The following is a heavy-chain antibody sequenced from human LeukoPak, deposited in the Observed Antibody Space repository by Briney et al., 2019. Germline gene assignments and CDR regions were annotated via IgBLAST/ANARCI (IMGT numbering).Heavy chain of an antibody. V-gene: IGHV4-39*01. J-gene: IGHJ3*02. CDR3: ARHGYCSSTSCPGDAFDI. D-gene: IGHD2-2*03. CDR1: GGSISSSSYY. CDR2: IYYSGST. Sequence: PSETLSLTCTVSGGSISSSSYYWGWIRQPPGKGREWIGSIYYSGSTYYNPSLKSRVTISVDTSKNQFSLKLSSVTAADTAVYYCARHGYCSSTSCPGDAFDIWGQGTMVTVSS.